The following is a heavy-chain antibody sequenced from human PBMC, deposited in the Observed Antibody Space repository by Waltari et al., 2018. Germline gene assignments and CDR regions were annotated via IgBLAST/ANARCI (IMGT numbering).Heavy chain of an antibody. CDR3: ARDRGWNTFDY. Sequence: QVQLVESGGGVVQPGKSLNLSCAASGFTFSSFGIHWVRQTPGKGLEWVALMWYEGSKTFYSDSVKGRFTISRDNSQNTLYLQLNSLRAEDTGLYYCARDRGWNTFDYWGQGTLVTVSS. CDR1: GFTFSSFG. D-gene: IGHD6-19*01. J-gene: IGHJ4*02. CDR2: MWYEGSKT. V-gene: IGHV3-33*01.